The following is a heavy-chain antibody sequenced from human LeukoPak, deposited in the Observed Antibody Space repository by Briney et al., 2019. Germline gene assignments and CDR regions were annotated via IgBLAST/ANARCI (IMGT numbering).Heavy chain of an antibody. J-gene: IGHJ4*02. CDR2: IYYSGST. D-gene: IGHD3-22*01. CDR3: ARVGNYDSSGYYPIRNGPVDY. V-gene: IGHV4-59*08. CDR1: GGSISSYY. Sequence: SETLSLTCTVSGGSISSYYWSWIRQPPGKGLEWIGYIYYSGSTNYKPSLKSRVTISVDTSKNQFSLKLSSVTAADTAVYYCARVGNYDSSGYYPIRNGPVDYWGQGPLVTVS.